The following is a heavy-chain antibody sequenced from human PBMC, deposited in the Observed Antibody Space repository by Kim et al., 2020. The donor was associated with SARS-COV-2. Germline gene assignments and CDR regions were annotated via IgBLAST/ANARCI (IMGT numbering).Heavy chain of an antibody. D-gene: IGHD6-19*01. CDR3: AGWSYYGMDV. V-gene: IGHV3-9*01. CDR1: GFTFVDFA. CDR2: ITWNSGSI. J-gene: IGHJ6*02. Sequence: GGSLRLSCAASGFTFVDFALEWVRQAPGKGLEWVAGITWNSGSIGYADSVKGRFAISRDNAKNSLYLQMNSLRTEDTALYYCAGWSYYGMDVWGQGTTVTVSS.